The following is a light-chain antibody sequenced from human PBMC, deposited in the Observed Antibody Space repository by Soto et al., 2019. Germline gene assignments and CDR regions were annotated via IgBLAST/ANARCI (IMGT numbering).Light chain of an antibody. CDR3: QQHINWPLT. CDR2: EAS. CDR1: QTVSSS. V-gene: IGKV3-11*01. Sequence: EIVLTQSPATLSLSPGERATLSCRASQTVSSSLAWYQQKPGQAPRLLIYEASNRATGIPARFSGSGSGADFTLTISNLEPEDFALYYCQQHINWPLTFGGGTKVEIK. J-gene: IGKJ4*01.